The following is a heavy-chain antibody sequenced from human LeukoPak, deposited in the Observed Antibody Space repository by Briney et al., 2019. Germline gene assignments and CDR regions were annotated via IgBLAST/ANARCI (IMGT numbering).Heavy chain of an antibody. CDR1: GFTFSTYW. V-gene: IGHV3-7*04. CDR3: ARSRISGTYRALY. Sequence: AGGSLRLSCAASGFTFSTYWMSWVRQAAGKGLDWVANIKEDGSEKYYVDSVKGRFTISRDNAKNPLYLQMNSLRAGDTAVYYCARSRISGTYRALYWGPGTLVTVSS. CDR2: IKEDGSEK. J-gene: IGHJ4*02. D-gene: IGHD1-14*01.